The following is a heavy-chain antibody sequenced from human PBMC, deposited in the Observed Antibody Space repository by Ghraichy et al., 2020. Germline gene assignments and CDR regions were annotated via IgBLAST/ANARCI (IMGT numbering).Heavy chain of an antibody. CDR2: FYPDGTT. J-gene: IGHJ4*02. CDR3: AREVGYPRGPWGY. Sequence: GESLNISCAASGFDVSGSYMSWVRQAPGKGLEWVSVFYPDGTTYYADSVRGRFTISRDNSKSTVSLQLNSLRAEDMALYYCAREVGYPRGPWGYWGQGTLVAVSP. V-gene: IGHV3-66*01. D-gene: IGHD1-26*01. CDR1: GFDVSGSY.